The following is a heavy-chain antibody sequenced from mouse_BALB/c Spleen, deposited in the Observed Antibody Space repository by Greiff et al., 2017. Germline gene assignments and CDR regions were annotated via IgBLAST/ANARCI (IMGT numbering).Heavy chain of an antibody. J-gene: IGHJ4*01. Sequence: EVQLQQSGAELVKPGASVKLSCTASGFTFKDTYMHWVKQRPEQGLEWIGRIDPANGNTKYDPKFQGKATITADTSSNTAYMQLSSLTSEDTAVYYCARKGLYDEDMDDWGEGTTVTVSS. CDR2: IDPANGNT. D-gene: IGHD2-12*01. CDR1: GFTFKDTY. CDR3: ARKGLYDEDMDD. V-gene: IGHV14-3*02.